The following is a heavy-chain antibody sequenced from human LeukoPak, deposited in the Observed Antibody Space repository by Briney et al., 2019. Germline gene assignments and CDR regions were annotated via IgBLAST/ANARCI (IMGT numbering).Heavy chain of an antibody. CDR2: ISSSGSTI. Sequence: GGSLRLSCAASGFTFSSYEMNWVRQAPGKGLEWVSYISSSGSTIYYADSVKGRFTISRDNAKNPLYLQMNSLRAEDTTVYYCARDLNYVSWFDPWGQGTLVTVSS. D-gene: IGHD4-11*01. J-gene: IGHJ5*02. CDR3: ARDLNYVSWFDP. CDR1: GFTFSSYE. V-gene: IGHV3-48*03.